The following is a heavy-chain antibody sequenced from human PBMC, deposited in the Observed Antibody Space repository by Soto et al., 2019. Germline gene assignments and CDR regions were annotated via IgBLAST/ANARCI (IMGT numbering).Heavy chain of an antibody. CDR3: ARSDGSSWYSSEYFQH. J-gene: IGHJ1*01. CDR1: GGSISSSSYY. V-gene: IGHV4-39*01. CDR2: IYYSGST. Sequence: SETLSLTCTVSGGSISSSSYYWGRIRQPPGKGLEWIGSIYYSGSTYYNPSLKSRVTISVDTSKNQFSLKLSSVTAADTAVYYCARSDGSSWYSSEYFQHWGQGTLVTVSS. D-gene: IGHD6-19*01.